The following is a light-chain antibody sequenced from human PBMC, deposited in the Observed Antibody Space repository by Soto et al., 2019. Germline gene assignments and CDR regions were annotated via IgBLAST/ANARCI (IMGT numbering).Light chain of an antibody. CDR3: QQYENLPT. J-gene: IGKJ5*01. CDR1: QNINXY. V-gene: IGKV1-33*01. Sequence: DIQLTQSPSSLSASIGDIVTMTWHAMQNINXYLXCXXXXXXXXXXXXXXXXXXLEAGVPSRFRGSGSGTDFTFTISRLQPEDIATYYCQQYENLPTFGQGTRLEIK. CDR2: XXX.